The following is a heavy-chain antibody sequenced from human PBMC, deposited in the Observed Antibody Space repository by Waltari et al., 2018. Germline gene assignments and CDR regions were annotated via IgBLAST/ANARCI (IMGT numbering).Heavy chain of an antibody. D-gene: IGHD2-15*01. Sequence: EVQLVESGGGVVRPGGSLTLSCDVSGFTFGGRGRGWGRQPPGKGLEWVSGINWNGATTTYVDSVKGRFIISRDNAKKSLFLHMSGLRADDTAVYFCARGYRVVLTAPRFDRWGHGTLVTVSS. CDR3: ARGYRVVLTAPRFDR. J-gene: IGHJ5*02. V-gene: IGHV3-20*04. CDR1: GFTFGGRG. CDR2: INWNGATT.